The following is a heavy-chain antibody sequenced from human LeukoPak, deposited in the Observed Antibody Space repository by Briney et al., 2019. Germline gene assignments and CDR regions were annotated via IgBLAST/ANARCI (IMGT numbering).Heavy chain of an antibody. D-gene: IGHD3-22*01. J-gene: IGHJ4*02. Sequence: GGSMRLSCAASGFTLSSYEMNWVRPPPGRGLEWVSYISSSGSNIYYADSVKGRLTISRDNAKNSLYLQMSRLRAEDTAVYYCARPPPRAYYYDSSGYYYDYWGQGTLVTVSS. CDR1: GFTLSSYE. CDR2: ISSSGSNI. CDR3: ARPPPRAYYYDSSGYYYDY. V-gene: IGHV3-48*03.